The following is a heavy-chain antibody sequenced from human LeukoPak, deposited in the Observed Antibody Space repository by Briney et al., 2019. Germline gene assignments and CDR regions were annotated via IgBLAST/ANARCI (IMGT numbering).Heavy chain of an antibody. CDR2: IISRSNYM. J-gene: IGHJ4*02. CDR1: RFTFRSYS. Sequence: GGSLRLSCAASRFTFRSYSMNCVRQAPGKGLEWVSSIISRSNYMYYADSMKGRFTNSRDNANNSLYLQMNSLRAADTAVYYCARDPPVHPSALPPSPGDSWGQGTLVTVSS. V-gene: IGHV3-21*01. D-gene: IGHD1-14*01. CDR3: ARDPPVHPSALPPSPGDS.